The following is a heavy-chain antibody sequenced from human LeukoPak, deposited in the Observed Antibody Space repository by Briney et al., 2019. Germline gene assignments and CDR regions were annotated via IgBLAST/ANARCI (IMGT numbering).Heavy chain of an antibody. CDR3: AREPSGSYYFDY. J-gene: IGHJ4*02. CDR2: ISSSSSYI. D-gene: IGHD1-26*01. Sequence: KAGGSLRLSCAASGFTFSSYSMNWVRQAPGKGLEWVSSISSSSSYIYYADSVKGRFTISRDNAKNSLYLQMNSLRAEDTAVYYCAREPSGSYYFDYWGQGTLVTVSS. V-gene: IGHV3-21*01. CDR1: GFTFSSYS.